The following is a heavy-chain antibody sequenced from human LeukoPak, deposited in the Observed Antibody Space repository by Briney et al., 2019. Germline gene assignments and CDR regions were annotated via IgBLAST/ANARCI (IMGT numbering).Heavy chain of an antibody. CDR3: ARGGFWSGYYGLFDY. Sequence: SQTLSLTCTVSAGSISTYYWNWIRQPPGKGLEWIGYIYYSGSTNYNPSLKSRVTTSVDTSKNQFSLKLSSVTAADTAVYYCARGGFWSGYYGLFDYWGQGTLVTVSS. D-gene: IGHD3-3*01. CDR2: IYYSGST. V-gene: IGHV4-59*01. J-gene: IGHJ4*02. CDR1: AGSISTYY.